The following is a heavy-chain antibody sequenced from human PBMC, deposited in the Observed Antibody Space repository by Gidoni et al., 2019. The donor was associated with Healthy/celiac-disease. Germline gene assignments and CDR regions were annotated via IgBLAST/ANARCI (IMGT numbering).Heavy chain of an antibody. J-gene: IGHJ5*02. CDR2: ISAYNGNT. CDR3: ARRLGQLPREDWFDP. V-gene: IGHV1-18*01. D-gene: IGHD2-2*01. Sequence: GQGLEWMGWISAYNGNTNYAQKLQGRVTMTTDTSTSTAYMELRSLRSDDTAVYYCARRLGQLPREDWFDPWGQGTLVTVSS.